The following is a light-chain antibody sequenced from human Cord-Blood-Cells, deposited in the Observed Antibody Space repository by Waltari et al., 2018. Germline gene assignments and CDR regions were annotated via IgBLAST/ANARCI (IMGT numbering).Light chain of an antibody. CDR2: KDS. CDR1: ALPKQH. Sequence: SYELTQPPSVSVSPGQTARITCSGDALPKQHAYWYQQKPGQAPVLGIYKDSERPSVIPERFSGSSSGTTVTLTISGVQAEDEADYYCQSADSSGTYWVFGGGTKLTVL. CDR3: QSADSSGTYWV. V-gene: IGLV3-25*03. J-gene: IGLJ3*02.